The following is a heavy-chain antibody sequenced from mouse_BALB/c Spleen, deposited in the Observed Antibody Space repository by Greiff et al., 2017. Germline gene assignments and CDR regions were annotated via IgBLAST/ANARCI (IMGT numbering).Heavy chain of an antibody. CDR1: GFSLTSYG. J-gene: IGHJ2*01. CDR3: ARGLDYGSRRYYFDY. CDR2: IWAGGST. V-gene: IGHV2-9*02. Sequence: VKVVESGPGLVAPSQSLSITCTVSGFSLTSYGVHWVRQPPGKGLEWLGVIWAGGSTNYNSALMSRLSISKDNSKSQVFLKMNSLQTDDTAMYYCARGLDYGSRRYYFDYWGQGTTLTVSS. D-gene: IGHD1-1*01.